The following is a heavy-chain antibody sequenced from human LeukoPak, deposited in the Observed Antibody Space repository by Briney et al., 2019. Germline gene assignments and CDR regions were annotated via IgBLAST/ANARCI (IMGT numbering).Heavy chain of an antibody. V-gene: IGHV4-59*08. CDR2: IYYSGST. CDR1: GGSISTYY. D-gene: IGHD6-19*01. CDR3: ARHRYSSAWSVVDY. J-gene: IGHJ4*02. Sequence: PSETLSLTCTVSGGSISTYYWSWIRQPPGKGLEWIGNIYYSGSTNYNPSLKSRVTISVDTSKNQFSLKLTAVTAADTAVYYCARHRYSSAWSVVDYWGQGTLVTVSS.